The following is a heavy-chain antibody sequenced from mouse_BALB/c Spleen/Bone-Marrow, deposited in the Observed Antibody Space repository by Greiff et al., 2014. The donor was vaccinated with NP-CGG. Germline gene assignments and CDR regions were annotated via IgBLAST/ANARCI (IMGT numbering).Heavy chain of an antibody. CDR1: GFNIKDTY. CDR3: ARPIFL. J-gene: IGHJ4*01. Sequence: VQLKQSGAELVKPGASVKLSCTASGFNIKDTYMHWGKQRPEQGLEWIGRMDPANGNTKYDPKFQGKATITADTSSNTAYLQLSSLTSEDTAVYYCARPIFLWGQGTSVTVSS. CDR2: MDPANGNT. V-gene: IGHV14-3*02.